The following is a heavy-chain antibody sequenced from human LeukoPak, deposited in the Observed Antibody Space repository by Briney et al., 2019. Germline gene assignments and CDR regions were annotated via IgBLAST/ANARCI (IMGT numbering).Heavy chain of an antibody. CDR1: GFTVSSNY. Sequence: GGSLRLSCAASGFTVSSNYMSWVRQAPGEGLEWVSVIYSGGSTYYADSVKGRFTISRDNAKNTLYLQMNSLRAEDTAVYYCARERRATQLGFDPWGQGTLVTVSS. V-gene: IGHV3-66*01. CDR3: ARERRATQLGFDP. CDR2: IYSGGST. D-gene: IGHD1-1*01. J-gene: IGHJ5*02.